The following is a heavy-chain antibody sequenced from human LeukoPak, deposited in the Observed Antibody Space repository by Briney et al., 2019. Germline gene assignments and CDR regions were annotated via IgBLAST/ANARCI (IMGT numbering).Heavy chain of an antibody. J-gene: IGHJ6*03. CDR1: GGSISGGSSY. V-gene: IGHV4-39*01. Sequence: SETLSLTCTVSGGSISGGSSYWGWIRPPPGQGLEWLVSIYYSGNTYYNPSLKSRVTISVDTSKNQFSLKLSSVTVADTAVYYCAGPNYSYIDVCGKGTTVTVSS. CDR3: AGPNYSYIDV. CDR2: IYYSGNT.